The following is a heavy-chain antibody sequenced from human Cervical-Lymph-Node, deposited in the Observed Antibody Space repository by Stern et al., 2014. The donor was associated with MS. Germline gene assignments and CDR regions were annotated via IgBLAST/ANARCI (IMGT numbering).Heavy chain of an antibody. J-gene: IGHJ3*02. Sequence: QVQLVQSGPGLVKPSETLSLTCTVSGYSISSGYYWGWIRQPPGKGLEWIGSIYHSGSTYYNPSLKSRLTLSLETSKNQFSLKLSSVTAADTAVYYCARADDFTAAFDIWGQGTMVTVSS. D-gene: IGHD3-3*01. CDR2: IYHSGST. CDR1: GYSISSGYY. CDR3: ARADDFTAAFDI. V-gene: IGHV4-38-2*02.